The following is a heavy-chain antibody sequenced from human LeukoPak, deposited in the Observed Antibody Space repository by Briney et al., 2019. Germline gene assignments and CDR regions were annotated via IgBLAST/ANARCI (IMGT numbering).Heavy chain of an antibody. CDR1: GGSFSGYY. CDR3: ARSRAYDFWSGYYPLNDY. CDR2: INHSGST. D-gene: IGHD3-3*01. V-gene: IGHV4-34*01. Sequence: KPSETLSLTCAVYGGSFSGYYWSWIRQPPGKGLEWIGEINHSGSTNYNPSLKSRVTISVDTSKNQFSLKLSSVTAADTAVYYCARSRAYDFWSGYYPLNDYWGQGTLVTVSS. J-gene: IGHJ4*02.